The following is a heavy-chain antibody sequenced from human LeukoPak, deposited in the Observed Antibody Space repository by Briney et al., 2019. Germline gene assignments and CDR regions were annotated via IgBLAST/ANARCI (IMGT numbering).Heavy chain of an antibody. J-gene: IGHJ4*02. CDR3: ARAEDIVATIFDY. CDR1: GGCISSYY. CDR2: IYYSGST. V-gene: IGHV4-59*01. Sequence: PSETLSLTCTVSGGCISSYYWSWIRQPPGKGLEWIGYIYYSGSTNYNPSLKSRVTISVDTSKNQFSLKLSSVTAADTAVYYCARAEDIVATIFDYWGKGTLVTVSS. D-gene: IGHD5-12*01.